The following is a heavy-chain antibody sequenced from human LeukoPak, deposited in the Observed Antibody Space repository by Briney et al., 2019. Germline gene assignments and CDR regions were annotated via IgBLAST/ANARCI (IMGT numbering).Heavy chain of an antibody. CDR1: GFTFSSYW. CDR3: ARGGGLDV. CDR2: IKQDGSEK. J-gene: IGHJ6*02. Sequence: GGSLRLSCAASGFTFSSYWMSWVRQAPGKGLEWVANIKQDGSEKYYVDSVKGRFTISRDNAKNSVDLQMNSLRDEDTAVYYCARGGGLDVWGQGATVTVSS. V-gene: IGHV3-7*04.